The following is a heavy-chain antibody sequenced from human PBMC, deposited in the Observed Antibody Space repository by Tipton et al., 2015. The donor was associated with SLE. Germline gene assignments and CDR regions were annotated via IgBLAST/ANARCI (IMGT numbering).Heavy chain of an antibody. CDR3: ARLFRVATIWDWFDP. CDR2: IYYSGST. Sequence: TLSLTCTVSGGSISSSSYYWGWIRQPPGKGLEWIGGIYYSGSTYYNPSLKSRVTISVDTSKNHFSLKLSSVTAADTAVYYCARLFRVATIWDWFDPWGQGTLVTVSS. CDR1: GGSISSSSYY. V-gene: IGHV4-39*07. J-gene: IGHJ5*02. D-gene: IGHD5-12*01.